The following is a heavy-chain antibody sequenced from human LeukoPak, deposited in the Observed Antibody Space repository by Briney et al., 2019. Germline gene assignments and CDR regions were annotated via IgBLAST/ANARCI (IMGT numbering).Heavy chain of an antibody. D-gene: IGHD2-21*01. V-gene: IGHV4-34*01. J-gene: IGHJ4*02. Sequence: PSETLSLTCAVYGESFSSYYWSWIRQPPGKGLEWIGEINNSGSTNYNTSLKSRVTISVDTSKNQFSLKLSSVTAADTAVYYCARSRSRPLLPPLPKSQYYFDYWGQGTLVTVSS. CDR1: GESFSSYY. CDR3: ARSRSRPLLPPLPKSQYYFDY. CDR2: INNSGST.